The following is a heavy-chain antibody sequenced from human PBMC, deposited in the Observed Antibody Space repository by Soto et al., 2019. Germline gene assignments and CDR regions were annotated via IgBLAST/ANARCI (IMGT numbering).Heavy chain of an antibody. CDR3: AKDFSGTRGQWSWFDP. Sequence: PGGSLRLSCAASGFTFSSYAMSWVRQAPGKGLEWVSAISGSGGSTYYADSVKGRFTISRDNSKNTLYPQMNSLRAEDTAVYYCAKDFSGTRGQWSWFDPWGQGTLLTVSS. CDR1: GFTFSSYA. CDR2: ISGSGGST. J-gene: IGHJ5*02. V-gene: IGHV3-23*01. D-gene: IGHD1-26*01.